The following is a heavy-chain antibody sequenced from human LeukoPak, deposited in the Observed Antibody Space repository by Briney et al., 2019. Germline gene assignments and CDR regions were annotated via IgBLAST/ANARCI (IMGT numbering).Heavy chain of an antibody. Sequence: SETLSLTCTVSGGSISSYYWSRIRQPPGKGLEWIGYIYYSGSTNYNPSLKSRVTISVDTSKNQFSLKLSSVTAADTAVYYCARDLEGGAAGQNWFDPWGQGTLVTVSS. J-gene: IGHJ5*02. CDR1: GGSISSYY. CDR2: IYYSGST. V-gene: IGHV4-59*01. CDR3: ARDLEGGAAGQNWFDP. D-gene: IGHD6-25*01.